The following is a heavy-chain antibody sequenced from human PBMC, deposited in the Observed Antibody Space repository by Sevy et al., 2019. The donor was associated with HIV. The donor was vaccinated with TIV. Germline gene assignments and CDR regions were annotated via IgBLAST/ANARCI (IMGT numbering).Heavy chain of an antibody. D-gene: IGHD6-6*01. CDR2: ISASGSTT. Sequence: GSLRLSCAVSGFNFNIFAMNWVRQSPGKGLEWVSSISASGSTTFYADSVEGRFTISRDKSKKTLYLQMNSLRAEDTAVYYCAKLPEYASSFDYWGQGAVVTVSS. J-gene: IGHJ4*02. V-gene: IGHV3-23*01. CDR1: GFNFNIFA. CDR3: AKLPEYASSFDY.